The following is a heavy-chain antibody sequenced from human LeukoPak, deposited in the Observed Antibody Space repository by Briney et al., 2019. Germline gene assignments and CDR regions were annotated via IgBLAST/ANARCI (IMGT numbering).Heavy chain of an antibody. CDR2: IYYSGTT. D-gene: IGHD3-9*01. CDR1: GGSISTYY. Sequence: SETLSLTCTVSGGSISTYYWSWIRQPPGKGLEWIGYIYYSGTTNYNPSLKSRVTISVDTSKNQFSLKLSSVTAADTAVYYCARLYSYDILTGYYKVWWFDPWGQGTLVTVSS. CDR3: ARLYSYDILTGYYKVWWFDP. V-gene: IGHV4-59*01. J-gene: IGHJ5*02.